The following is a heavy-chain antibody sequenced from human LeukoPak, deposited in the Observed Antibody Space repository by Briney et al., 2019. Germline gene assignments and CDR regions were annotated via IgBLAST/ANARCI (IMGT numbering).Heavy chain of an antibody. Sequence: GASVKVSCKASGGTFNHFGINWVRQAPGQGLEWMGRIIPILDLTKYAPKIQDRVTITADKSTSTAYMELNSLRSEDTAVYFCARDSGRPPTSLDYWGQGTLVTVSS. J-gene: IGHJ4*02. V-gene: IGHV1-69*04. CDR2: IIPILDLT. CDR1: GGTFNHFG. D-gene: IGHD1-1*01. CDR3: ARDSGRPPTSLDY.